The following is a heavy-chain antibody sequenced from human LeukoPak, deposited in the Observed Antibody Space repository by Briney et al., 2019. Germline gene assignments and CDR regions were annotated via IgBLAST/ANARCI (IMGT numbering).Heavy chain of an antibody. V-gene: IGHV3-53*01. D-gene: IGHD3-22*01. CDR3: ARGPMIVVVTPGAFDI. CDR1: GFTVSSNY. CDR2: IYSGGST. J-gene: IGHJ3*02. Sequence: GGSLRLSCAASGFTVSSNYMSWVRRAPGKGLEWVSVIYSGGSTYYADSVKGRFTISRDNSKNTLYLQMNSLRAEDTAVYYCARGPMIVVVTPGAFDIWGQGTMVTVSS.